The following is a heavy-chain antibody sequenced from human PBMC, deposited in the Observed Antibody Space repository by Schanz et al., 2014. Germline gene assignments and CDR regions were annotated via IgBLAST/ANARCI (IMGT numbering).Heavy chain of an antibody. CDR3: ARSVGMVRRYFDS. J-gene: IGHJ4*02. V-gene: IGHV4-4*02. D-gene: IGHD5-18*01. CDR1: GGSISNANW. CDR2: VYHSGGT. Sequence: QVQLQESGPGLVKPSGTLSLTCAVSGGSISNANWWSWVRQPPGKGLQWIGEVYHSGGTNYNPSLKSRVTISLAVPKTQFSLRLTSVTAADTAVYYCARSVGMVRRYFDSWGQGNLVTVSS.